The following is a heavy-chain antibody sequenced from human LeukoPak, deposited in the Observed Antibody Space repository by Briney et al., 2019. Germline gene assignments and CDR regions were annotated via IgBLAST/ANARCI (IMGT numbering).Heavy chain of an antibody. CDR1: GYTFTSYF. J-gene: IGHJ4*02. CDR3: ARGTYFGEGFDY. CDR2: INPSGGST. D-gene: IGHD3-10*01. Sequence: ASVKVSCKASGYTFTSYFLHWVRQAPGQGLEWMGIINPSGGSTTYAQKFQGRVTMTGDMSTSTVYMELSSLRSEDTAVYYCARGTYFGEGFDYWGQGTLVTVSS. V-gene: IGHV1-46*01.